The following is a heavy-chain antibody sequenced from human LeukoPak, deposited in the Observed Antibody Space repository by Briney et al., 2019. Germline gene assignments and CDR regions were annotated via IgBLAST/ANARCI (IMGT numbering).Heavy chain of an antibody. CDR2: INAGNGNT. CDR3: TRGRWSATTASYYLDF. V-gene: IGHV1-3*01. D-gene: IGHD2-15*01. J-gene: IGHJ4*02. Sequence: GASVKVSCKASEYTFTEYAVNWVRQAPGQRLEWMGWINAGNGNTKYAQKFQGRLTTTRDTSASTAYMELSSLTFEDTAVYYCTRGRWSATTASYYLDFWGQGTLVTVSS. CDR1: EYTFTEYA.